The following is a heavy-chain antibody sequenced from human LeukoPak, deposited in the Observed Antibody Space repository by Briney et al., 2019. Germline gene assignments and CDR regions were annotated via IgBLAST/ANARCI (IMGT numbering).Heavy chain of an antibody. D-gene: IGHD5-18*01. CDR2: ISYDGSNK. CDR1: GFTFSSYA. J-gene: IGHJ4*02. Sequence: GGSLRLSCAASGFTFSSYAMHWVRQAPGKGLEWVAVISYDGSNKYYADSVKGRFTISRDNSKNTLYLQMNSLRAEDTAVYYCARDFDTAMAKGGHDYWGQGTLVTVSS. CDR3: ARDFDTAMAKGGHDY. V-gene: IGHV3-30*04.